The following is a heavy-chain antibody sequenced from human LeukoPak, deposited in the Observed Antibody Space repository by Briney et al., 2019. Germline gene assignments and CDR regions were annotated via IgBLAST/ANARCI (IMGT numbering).Heavy chain of an antibody. CDR3: ARGRAPAAIRYYYYYYMDV. J-gene: IGHJ6*03. D-gene: IGHD2-2*02. CDR2: IYTSGST. CDR1: GGSISSGGYY. V-gene: IGHV4-61*02. Sequence: SQTLSLTCAVSGGSISSGGYYWSWIRQPAGKGLEWIGRIYTSGSTNYNPSLKSRVTMSVDTSKNQFSLKLSSVTAADTAVYYCARGRAPAAIRYYYYYYMDVWGKGTTVTVSS.